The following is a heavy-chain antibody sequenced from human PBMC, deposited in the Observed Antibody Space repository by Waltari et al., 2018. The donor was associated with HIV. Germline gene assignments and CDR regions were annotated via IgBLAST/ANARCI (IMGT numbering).Heavy chain of an antibody. J-gene: IGHJ5*02. D-gene: IGHD3-3*01. V-gene: IGHV4-59*01. CDR1: GGSFISYH. Sequence: QVQLQESGPGLVKPSETLSLTCSVSGGSFISYHWTWIRQPPGKGLEWIGYIYYTGRTNFNPSLKSRVTISVDTSKNQFSLRLRSVTAADTAVYYCARGLFGVGSNWFDPWGQGILVTVSS. CDR3: ARGLFGVGSNWFDP. CDR2: IYYTGRT.